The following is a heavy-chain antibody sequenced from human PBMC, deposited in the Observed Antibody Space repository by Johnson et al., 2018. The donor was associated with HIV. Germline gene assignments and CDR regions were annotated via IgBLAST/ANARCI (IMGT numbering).Heavy chain of an antibody. CDR3: ARQTTVVSGDIAVLSHAFDI. CDR2: INWNGAST. D-gene: IGHD4-23*01. J-gene: IGHJ3*02. CDR1: GFTFSSYA. Sequence: VQPVESGGGVVQPGRSLRLSCAASGFTFSSYAMSWVRQAPGKGLQWISGINWNGASTGYADSVKGRFTISRDNAKNSLYLQMNSLRAGDTAVYYCARQTTVVSGDIAVLSHAFDICGQGTMVTVSS. V-gene: IGHV3-20*04.